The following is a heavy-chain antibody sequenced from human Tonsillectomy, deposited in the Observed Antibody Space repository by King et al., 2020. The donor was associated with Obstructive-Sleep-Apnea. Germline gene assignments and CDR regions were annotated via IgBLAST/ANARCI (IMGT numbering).Heavy chain of an antibody. CDR3: ARVETEAVRAFDI. CDR1: GFTVSSNY. V-gene: IGHV3-53*04. Sequence: VQLVESGGGLVQPGGSLRLSCAASGFTVSSNYMSWVRQAPGKGLEWVSVIYSGGSTYYADSVKGRFTISRHNSKNTLYLQMNSLSAEDTAVYYCARVETEAVRAFDIWGQGTMVTVSS. D-gene: IGHD3-10*02. J-gene: IGHJ3*02. CDR2: IYSGGST.